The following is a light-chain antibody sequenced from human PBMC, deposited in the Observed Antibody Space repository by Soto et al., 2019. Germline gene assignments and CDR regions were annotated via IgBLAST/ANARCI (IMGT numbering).Light chain of an antibody. CDR3: SSYTSSNTFFV. V-gene: IGLV2-14*01. CDR2: DVS. Sequence: QSALTQPASVSGSPGQSITISCTGTSSDVGGYNYVSWYQQNPGKAPKLMIYDVSNRPSGVSNRFSGSKSGNTASLTISGLQAEDEADYYCSSYTSSNTFFVFGTGTKLIVL. J-gene: IGLJ1*01. CDR1: SSDVGGYNY.